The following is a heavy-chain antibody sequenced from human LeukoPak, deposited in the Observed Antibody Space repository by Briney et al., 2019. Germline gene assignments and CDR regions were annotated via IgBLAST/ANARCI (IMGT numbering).Heavy chain of an antibody. D-gene: IGHD6-19*01. V-gene: IGHV4-59*01. CDR3: ARNKAVAGNFDY. CDR1: GGSIGGYS. Sequence: SETLSLTCSVSGGSIGGYSWTWVRQPPGKRLEYIGYISYTGITYYNPSLMSRVTISVATSKNQFSLKLASVTAADTAVYYCARNKAVAGNFDYWGQGTLVTVSS. CDR2: ISYTGIT. J-gene: IGHJ4*02.